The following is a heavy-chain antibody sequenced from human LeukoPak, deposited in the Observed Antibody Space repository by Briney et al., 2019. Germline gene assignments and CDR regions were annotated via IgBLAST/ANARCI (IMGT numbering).Heavy chain of an antibody. D-gene: IGHD4-17*01. V-gene: IGHV1-18*01. CDR3: AREMTTVTTLFDY. Sequence: ASVKVSCKDSGYTFTSYGINWVRQAPGQGLEWMGWISAYNGNTNYAQKLQGRVTMTTGTSTSTAYMELRSLRSGDTAVYYCAREMTTVTTLFDYWGQGTLVTVSS. J-gene: IGHJ4*02. CDR2: ISAYNGNT. CDR1: GYTFTSYG.